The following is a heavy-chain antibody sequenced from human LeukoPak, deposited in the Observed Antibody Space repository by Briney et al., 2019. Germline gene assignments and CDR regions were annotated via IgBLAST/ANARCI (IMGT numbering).Heavy chain of an antibody. D-gene: IGHD3-10*01. Sequence: ASVKVSCRASGYTFTSYGISWVRQAPGQGLEWMGWISAYNGNTNYAQKLQGRVTMTTDTSTSTAYMELRSLRSDDTAVYYCARDRFSRGGNAFDIWGQGTMVTVSS. CDR2: ISAYNGNT. CDR1: GYTFTSYG. CDR3: ARDRFSRGGNAFDI. V-gene: IGHV1-18*01. J-gene: IGHJ3*02.